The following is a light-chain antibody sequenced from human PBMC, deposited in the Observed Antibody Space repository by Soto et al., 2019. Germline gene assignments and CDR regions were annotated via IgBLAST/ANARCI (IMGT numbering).Light chain of an antibody. Sequence: DIQMTQSPSTLSASVGDTVSITCRASLSISSWLAWYQQKPGKAPKLLIYEASHLKSEVPSRFSGRGSGTDFTLTINGLQPDDFATYYCQQYDRFPYSFGPGTRLEIK. CDR3: QQYDRFPYS. CDR1: LSISSW. CDR2: EAS. V-gene: IGKV1-5*03. J-gene: IGKJ2*01.